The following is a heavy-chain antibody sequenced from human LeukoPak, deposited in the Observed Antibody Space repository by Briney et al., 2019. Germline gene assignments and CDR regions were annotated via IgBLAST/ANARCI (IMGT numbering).Heavy chain of an antibody. CDR3: ARTSGYCSGGSCYHNWFDP. CDR1: GYTFTSYG. CDR2: ISAYNGNT. V-gene: IGHV1-18*01. J-gene: IGHJ5*02. Sequence: ASVKVSCKASGYTFTSYGISWVRQAPGQGLEWMGWISAYNGNTNYAQKLQGRVTMTTDTSTSTAYMELRSLRSDDTAVYYCARTSGYCSGGSCYHNWFDPWGQGTLVTVPS. D-gene: IGHD2-15*01.